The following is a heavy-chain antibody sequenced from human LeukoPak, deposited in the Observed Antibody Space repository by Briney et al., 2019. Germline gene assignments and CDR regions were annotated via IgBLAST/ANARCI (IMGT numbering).Heavy chain of an antibody. D-gene: IGHD3-22*01. V-gene: IGHV5-51*01. Sequence: KPGESLKISCKGSGYTFTNYWIGWVRQMPRKGLEWMGIIYPGDSDTRYSPSFQGQVTISGDKSINTAYLQWSSLKASDTAMYYCARSPISYYYDSSGGHDAFDVWGQGTMVTVSS. J-gene: IGHJ3*01. CDR2: IYPGDSDT. CDR1: GYTFTNYW. CDR3: ARSPISYYYDSSGGHDAFDV.